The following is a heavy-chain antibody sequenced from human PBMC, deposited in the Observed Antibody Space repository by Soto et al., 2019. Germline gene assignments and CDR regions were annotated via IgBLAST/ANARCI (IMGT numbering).Heavy chain of an antibody. CDR1: GFTFSTYG. D-gene: IGHD3-10*01. Sequence: HPGGSLRLSCAPSGFTFSTYGMHWVRQAPGKGLEWVAVIWYDGSNQYYADSVKGRFTISRDNSKNMLYLQMNSLRAEDTAVYYCARDLGAFNYGSAYFDYWGQGTLVTVSS. CDR2: IWYDGSNQ. V-gene: IGHV3-33*01. J-gene: IGHJ4*02. CDR3: ARDLGAFNYGSAYFDY.